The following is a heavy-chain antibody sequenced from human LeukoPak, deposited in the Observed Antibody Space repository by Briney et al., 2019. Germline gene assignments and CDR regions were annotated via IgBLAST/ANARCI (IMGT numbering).Heavy chain of an antibody. V-gene: IGHV3-7*01. CDR1: GFTFNSYW. CDR3: VRARYSVEWLSNYYYGTDV. D-gene: IGHD3-3*01. CDR2: IKQDGSEK. J-gene: IGHJ6*02. Sequence: GGSLRLSCAASGFTFNSYWMSWVRQAPGKGLEWVADIKQDGSEKYHVDSVKGRFTISRDNAKNSLYLQMNSLRAEDTAVYYCVRARYSVEWLSNYYYGTDVWGQGTTVTVSS.